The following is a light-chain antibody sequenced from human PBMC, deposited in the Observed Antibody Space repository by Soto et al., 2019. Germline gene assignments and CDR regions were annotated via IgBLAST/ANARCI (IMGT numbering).Light chain of an antibody. J-gene: IGKJ5*01. CDR3: QQRTNGPT. Sequence: EIVLTQSPGTLSLSPGERATLSCRASQSVSNNYLAWYQKKPGQAPRLLIYGASNGATGIPDRFSGSGSGTDFPLTISRLEPEDFAVYYCQQRTNGPTFGQGHDWRL. V-gene: IGKV3D-20*02. CDR2: GAS. CDR1: QSVSNNY.